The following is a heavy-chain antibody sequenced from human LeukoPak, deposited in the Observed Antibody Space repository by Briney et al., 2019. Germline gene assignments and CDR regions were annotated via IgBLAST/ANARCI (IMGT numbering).Heavy chain of an antibody. CDR3: VKKTTSWYYFDY. CDR2: ITSNGGST. Sequence: GGSLRLSCSGSGFTFSSYAMHWVRQAPGKGLEYVSAITSNGGSTYYADSVKGKFTISRDNSKNTLYLQMSSLRAEDTAVYYCVKKTTSWYYFDYWGQGTLVTASS. D-gene: IGHD2-2*01. CDR1: GFTFSSYA. V-gene: IGHV3-64D*06. J-gene: IGHJ4*02.